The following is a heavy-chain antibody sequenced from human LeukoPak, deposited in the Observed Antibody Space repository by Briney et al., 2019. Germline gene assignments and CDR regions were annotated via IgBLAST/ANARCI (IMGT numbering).Heavy chain of an antibody. Sequence: ASVKVSCKASGYTFTGYYLHWVRQAPGQGLEWMGWINPNSGDTNYAQKFQGRVTMTRDTSISTAYMELSRLRSDDTAVYFCARVYSSSLDYWGQGTLVTVFS. V-gene: IGHV1-2*02. J-gene: IGHJ4*02. CDR1: GYTFTGYY. D-gene: IGHD6-6*01. CDR3: ARVYSSSLDY. CDR2: INPNSGDT.